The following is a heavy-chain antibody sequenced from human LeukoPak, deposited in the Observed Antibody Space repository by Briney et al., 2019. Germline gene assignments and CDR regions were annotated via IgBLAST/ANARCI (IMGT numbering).Heavy chain of an antibody. CDR1: VGSISNNY. J-gene: IGHJ3*02. CDR2: IYYSGST. D-gene: IGHD6-19*01. V-gene: IGHV4-59*01. CDR3: ARDLRNSSGSRRGAFDI. Sequence: SETLSLTCVVSVGSISNNYWSWVRQPPGKGLEWIGYIYYSGSTKYKPALKSRVNISVATAKNQFSLKLSSVTAADTAVYYCARDLRNSSGSRRGAFDIWGQGTMVTVSS.